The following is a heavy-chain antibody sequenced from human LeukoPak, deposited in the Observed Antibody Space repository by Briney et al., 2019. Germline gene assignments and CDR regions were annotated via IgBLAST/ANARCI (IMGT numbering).Heavy chain of an antibody. V-gene: IGHV4-39*01. D-gene: IGHD3-3*01. Sequence: SETLSLTCTVPGGSISSSSYYWGWIRQPPGKRLEWLGSIYYSGSTYYNPSLKSRVTISVDTSKNQFSLKLSSVTAADTAVYYCASRGFLEWLLWDYWGQGTLVTVSS. CDR1: GGSISSSSYY. CDR2: IYYSGST. J-gene: IGHJ4*02. CDR3: ASRGFLEWLLWDY.